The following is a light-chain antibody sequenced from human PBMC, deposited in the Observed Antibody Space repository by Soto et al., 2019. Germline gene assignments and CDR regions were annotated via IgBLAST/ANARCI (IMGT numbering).Light chain of an antibody. CDR1: SSNIGTSS. V-gene: IGLV1-44*01. CDR2: TTN. J-gene: IGLJ1*01. Sequence: QAVLTQPHSASGTPGQRVTISCSGSSSNIGTSSVHWFQQLPGTAPKLLISTTNQRPSGVPERFSGSKSGTSASLAISGLQSEDEADYYCVAWDDSLNGHVFGTGTKVTVL. CDR3: VAWDDSLNGHV.